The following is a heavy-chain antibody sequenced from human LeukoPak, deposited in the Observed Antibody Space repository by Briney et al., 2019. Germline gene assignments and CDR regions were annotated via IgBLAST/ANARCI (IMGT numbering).Heavy chain of an antibody. D-gene: IGHD3-22*01. CDR2: INTNTGNP. Sequence: ASVKVSCKASGGTFSSYAISWVRQAPGQGLEWMGWINTNTGNPTYAQGFTGRFVFSLDTSVSTAYLQISSLKAEDTAVYYCARYTRKYYYDSSRFEWYFDLWGRGTLVTVSS. V-gene: IGHV7-4-1*02. CDR1: GGTFSSYA. CDR3: ARYTRKYYYDSSRFEWYFDL. J-gene: IGHJ2*01.